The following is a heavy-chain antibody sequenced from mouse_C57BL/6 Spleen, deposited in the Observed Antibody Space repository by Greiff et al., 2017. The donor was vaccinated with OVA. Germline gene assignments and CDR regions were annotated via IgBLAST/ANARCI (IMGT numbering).Heavy chain of an antibody. J-gene: IGHJ4*01. CDR3: ARGETAQARAMDY. CDR1: GYSITSGYD. Sequence: EVHLVESGPGMVKPSQSLSLTCTVTGYSITSGYDWHWIRHFPGNKLEWMGYISYSGSTNYNPSLKSRISITHDTSKNHFFLKLNSVTTEDTATYYCARGETAQARAMDYWGQGTSVTVSS. V-gene: IGHV3-1*01. CDR2: ISYSGST. D-gene: IGHD3-2*02.